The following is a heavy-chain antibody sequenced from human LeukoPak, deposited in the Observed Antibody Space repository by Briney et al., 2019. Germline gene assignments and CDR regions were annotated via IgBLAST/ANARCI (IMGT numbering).Heavy chain of an antibody. V-gene: IGHV4-34*01. Sequence: SETLSLTCAVYGGSFSGYYWNWIRHPPGEWLEWIGEINHYGSTKYSPSLKSRVTISGDTSKNQFSLRLNSVTAADTAVYYCARAYRAHQTFHSYHFFDFWGRGTLVTVSS. D-gene: IGHD5-18*01. CDR1: GGSFSGYY. CDR2: INHYGST. CDR3: ARAYRAHQTFHSYHFFDF. J-gene: IGHJ4*02.